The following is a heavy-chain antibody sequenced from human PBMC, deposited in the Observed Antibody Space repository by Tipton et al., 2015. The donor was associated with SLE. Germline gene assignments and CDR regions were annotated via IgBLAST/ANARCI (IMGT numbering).Heavy chain of an antibody. V-gene: IGHV4-34*01. CDR1: GGSFSGYY. J-gene: IGHJ4*02. D-gene: IGHD6-19*01. CDR3: ARALAGLGDY. CDR2: INHNGST. Sequence: TLSLTCAVYGGSFSGYYWSWIRQPPGKGLEWIGEINHNGSTNYNPSLKSRVTISVDTSKNQFSLKLSSVTAADTAVYYCARALAGLGDYWGQGTLVTVSS.